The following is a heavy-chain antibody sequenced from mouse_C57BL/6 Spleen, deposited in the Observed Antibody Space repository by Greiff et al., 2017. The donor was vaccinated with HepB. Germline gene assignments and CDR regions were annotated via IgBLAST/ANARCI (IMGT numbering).Heavy chain of an antibody. CDR1: GYTFTSYW. CDR3: ARIPGSSYDFFDY. J-gene: IGHJ2*01. V-gene: IGHV1-53*01. CDR2: INPSNGGT. D-gene: IGHD1-1*01. Sequence: VKLMESGTELVKPGASVKLSCKASGYTFTSYWMHWVKQRPGQGLEWIGNINPSNGGTNYNEKFKSKATLTVDKSSSTAYMQLSSLTSEDSAVYYCARIPGSSYDFFDYWGQGTTLTVSS.